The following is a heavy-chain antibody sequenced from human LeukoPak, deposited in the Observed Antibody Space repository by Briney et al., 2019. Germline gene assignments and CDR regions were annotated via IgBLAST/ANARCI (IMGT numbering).Heavy chain of an antibody. D-gene: IGHD6-6*01. CDR2: TVGSRPDT. J-gene: IGHJ4*02. Sequence: GGSLRLSCAASGLTVSSNCMSWVRQAPGKGLEWVAATVGSRPDTYHADSVKGRFTVSRDNSKNTLYLQMNSLRAEDTAVYYCARDPGAYSSSPIDYWGQGTLVTVSS. CDR3: ARDPGAYSSSPIDY. CDR1: GLTVSSNC. V-gene: IGHV3-53*01.